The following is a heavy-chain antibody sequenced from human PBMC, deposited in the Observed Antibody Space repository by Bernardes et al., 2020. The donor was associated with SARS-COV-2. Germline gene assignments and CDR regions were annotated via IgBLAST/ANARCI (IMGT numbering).Heavy chain of an antibody. Sequence: GGSLRVSCAASGFTFSSYAMSWVRQAPGKGLEWVSAISGSGGRTYYADSVKGRFTISRDNSKNTLYLKMNSLRAEDTAVYYCAKESCSSWPREYYFDYWGKGTLVTVSS. CDR3: AKESCSSWPREYYFDY. CDR2: ISGSGGRT. CDR1: GFTFSSYA. V-gene: IGHV3-23*01. D-gene: IGHD6-13*01. J-gene: IGHJ4*02.